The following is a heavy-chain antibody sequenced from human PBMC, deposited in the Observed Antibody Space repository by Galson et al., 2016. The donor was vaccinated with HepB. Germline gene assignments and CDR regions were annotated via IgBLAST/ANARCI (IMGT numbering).Heavy chain of an antibody. CDR2: IGRSSTPI. D-gene: IGHD6-13*01. CDR1: GFTFSSYA. Sequence: SLRLSCATSGFTFSSYAMTWVRQAPGKGLEWVSYIGRSSTPIYYGDSVKGRFTISRDNAENSLYLQMNRLRDEDTAVYYCARDSGVSGADDYWGQGTLVIVSS. V-gene: IGHV3-48*02. J-gene: IGHJ4*02. CDR3: ARDSGVSGADDY.